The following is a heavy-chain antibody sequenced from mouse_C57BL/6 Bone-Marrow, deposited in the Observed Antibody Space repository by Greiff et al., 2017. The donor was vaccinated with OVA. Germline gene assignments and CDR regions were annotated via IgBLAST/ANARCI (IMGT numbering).Heavy chain of an antibody. Sequence: QVQLKESGAELVKPGASVKMSCKASGYTFTSYWITWVKQRPGQGLEWIGDIYPGSGSPNYNEKFKSKATLTVDTSSSTAYMQLSSLTSEDSAVYYCARGGSYWGQGTTLTVSS. CDR2: IYPGSGSP. V-gene: IGHV1-55*01. J-gene: IGHJ2*01. CDR3: ARGGSY. CDR1: GYTFTSYW.